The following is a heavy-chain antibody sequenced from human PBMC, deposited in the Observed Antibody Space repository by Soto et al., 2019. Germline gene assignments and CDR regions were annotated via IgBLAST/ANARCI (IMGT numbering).Heavy chain of an antibody. CDR3: ARGGYGDGYYFGMDV. CDR2: ISGTSTYT. V-gene: IGHV3-11*06. Sequence: GGSLRLSCAASGFRFTDYYMSWIRQAPGKGLEWVSYISGTSTYTSSADSVKGRFTISRDNAKNSLSLQMNSLSAEGTAVYYCARGGYGDGYYFGMDVWGQGTTVTVSS. D-gene: IGHD4-17*01. J-gene: IGHJ6*02. CDR1: GFRFTDYY.